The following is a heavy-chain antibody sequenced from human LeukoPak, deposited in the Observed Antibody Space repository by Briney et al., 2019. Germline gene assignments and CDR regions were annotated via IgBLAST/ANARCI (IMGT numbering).Heavy chain of an antibody. CDR1: GGSFCSSNW. Sequence: PSGTLSLTCGVSGGSFCSSNWWSWVRRPPGTGLEWLGELYHSGSTNYNPSLKSRVTISVDKSKNQFSLKLSSVNAADTAVYYCARDSRADGDYPNVAFDIWGQGTMVTVSS. V-gene: IGHV4-4*02. J-gene: IGHJ3*02. D-gene: IGHD4-17*01. CDR2: LYHSGST. CDR3: ARDSRADGDYPNVAFDI.